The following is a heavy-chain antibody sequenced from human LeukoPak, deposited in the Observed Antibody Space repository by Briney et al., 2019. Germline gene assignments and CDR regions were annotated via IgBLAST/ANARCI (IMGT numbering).Heavy chain of an antibody. CDR3: ARGVATNRYYFDF. CDR1: GYTFTSYA. CDR2: INAGNGNT. J-gene: IGHJ4*02. Sequence: ASVKVSCKASGYTFTSYAMHWVRQAPGQRLEWMGWINAGNGNTKYSQKFQGRVTITRDTSASTAYMELSSLRSEDTAVYSCARGVATNRYYFDFWGQGTLVTVSS. D-gene: IGHD5-12*01. V-gene: IGHV1-3*01.